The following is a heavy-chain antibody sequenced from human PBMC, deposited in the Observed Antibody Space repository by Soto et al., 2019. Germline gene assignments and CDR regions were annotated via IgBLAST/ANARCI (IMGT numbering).Heavy chain of an antibody. J-gene: IGHJ6*02. CDR2: INHSGST. CDR3: ARVYCIAARCYYGMDV. Sequence: SETLSLTCAVYGGSFSGYYWSWIRQPPGKGLEWIGEINHSGSTNYNPSLKSRVTISVDTSKNQFSLKLSSVTAADTAVYYCARVYCIAARCYYGMDVWGQGTTVTVSS. V-gene: IGHV4-34*01. D-gene: IGHD6-6*01. CDR1: GGSFSGYY.